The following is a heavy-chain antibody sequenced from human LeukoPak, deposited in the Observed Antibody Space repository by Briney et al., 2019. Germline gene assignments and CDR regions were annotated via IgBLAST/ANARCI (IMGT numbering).Heavy chain of an antibody. CDR3: ARGRYYYDSTGYYFDY. D-gene: IGHD3-22*01. V-gene: IGHV4-59*12. CDR1: GGSISSYY. CDR2: IYYSGST. Sequence: PSETLSLTCTVSGGSISSYYWSWIRQPPGKGLEWIGYIYYSGSTNYNPSLKSRVTMSEDTSKNQFSLKLSSVAAADTAVYYCARGRYYYDSTGYYFDYWGQGTLVTVSS. J-gene: IGHJ4*02.